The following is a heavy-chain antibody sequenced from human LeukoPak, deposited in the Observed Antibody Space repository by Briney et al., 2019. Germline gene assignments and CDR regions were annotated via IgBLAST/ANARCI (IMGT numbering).Heavy chain of an antibody. CDR1: GGTFSSYA. CDR3: ARGVTAISYYFDY. D-gene: IGHD2-21*02. CDR2: IIPIFGTA. Sequence: SVKVSCKVSGGTFSSYAISWVRQAPGQGLEWMGGIIPIFGTANYAQKFQGRVTITADKSTSTAYMELSSLRSEDTAVYYCARGVTAISYYFDYWGQGTLVTVSS. V-gene: IGHV1-69*06. J-gene: IGHJ4*02.